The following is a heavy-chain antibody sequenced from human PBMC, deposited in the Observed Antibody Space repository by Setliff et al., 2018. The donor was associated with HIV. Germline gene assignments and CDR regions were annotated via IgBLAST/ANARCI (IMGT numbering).Heavy chain of an antibody. J-gene: IGHJ3*02. CDR2: IYWDDDK. CDR3: ARRRGLAVADAFDI. CDR1: GFSLRTSKVG. V-gene: IGHV2-5*02. Sequence: LVNPTQTLTLTCTFSGFSLRTSKVGVGWIRQPPGKALEFLALIYWDDDKRYSPSLKSRLTLTKDTSKNQVVLTMTNMDPVDTATYYCARRRGLAVADAFDIWGQGTMVTVSS. D-gene: IGHD6-19*01.